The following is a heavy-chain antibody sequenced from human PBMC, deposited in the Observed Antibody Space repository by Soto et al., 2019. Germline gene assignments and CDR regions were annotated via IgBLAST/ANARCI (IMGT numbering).Heavy chain of an antibody. CDR2: FYYSQST. V-gene: IGHV4-39*01. CDR1: GGSLTSNSYY. J-gene: IGHJ4*02. Sequence: SETLSLTCTVSGGSLTSNSYYWGWIRQPPGKGLEWIGSFYYSQSTYFNPSLKSRVTISVETSKNQYSLKLSAVTAADTAVYYCARRSTVTYEYWGQGTPVTVSS. CDR3: ARRSTVTYEY. D-gene: IGHD4-17*01.